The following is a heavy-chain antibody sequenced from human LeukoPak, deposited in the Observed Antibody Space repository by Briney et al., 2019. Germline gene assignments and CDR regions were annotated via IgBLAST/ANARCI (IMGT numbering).Heavy chain of an antibody. Sequence: SETLSLTCTVSGGSIRGSYWSWIRQPPGKGLEGIAYMYNSGSTNYNPSLKSRVTISIDTSKNQFSLKLSSLTAADTAIYYCARGIESYGDYGYWGQGILVTVSS. CDR3: ARGIESYGDYGY. CDR2: MYNSGST. D-gene: IGHD4-17*01. CDR1: GGSIRGSY. V-gene: IGHV4-59*01. J-gene: IGHJ4*02.